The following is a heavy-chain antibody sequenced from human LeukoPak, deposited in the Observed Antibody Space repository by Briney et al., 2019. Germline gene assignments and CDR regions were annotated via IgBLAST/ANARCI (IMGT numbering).Heavy chain of an antibody. CDR1: GYTFTSYD. CDR3: ARLLGTAGVYYFDY. J-gene: IGHJ4*02. D-gene: IGHD6-13*01. V-gene: IGHV1-8*01. Sequence: GASVNVSCKASGYTFTSYDINWVRQATGQGLEWMGWMNPNSGNTGYAQKFQGRVTMTRNTSISTAYMELSSLRSEDTAVYYCARLLGTAGVYYFDYWGQGTLVTVSS. CDR2: MNPNSGNT.